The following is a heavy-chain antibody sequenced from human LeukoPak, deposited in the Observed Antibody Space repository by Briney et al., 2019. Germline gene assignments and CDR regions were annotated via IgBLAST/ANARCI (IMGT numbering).Heavy chain of an antibody. Sequence: GGSLRLSCAASGFTFSSYSMNWVRQAPGKGLEWVSYISSSSSTIYYADSVKGRFTISRDNAKNSLYLQMNSLRAEDTAVHYCARGATVVTPDFDYWGQGTLVTVSS. CDR1: GFTFSSYS. J-gene: IGHJ4*02. V-gene: IGHV3-48*01. CDR2: ISSSSSTI. CDR3: ARGATVVTPDFDY. D-gene: IGHD4-23*01.